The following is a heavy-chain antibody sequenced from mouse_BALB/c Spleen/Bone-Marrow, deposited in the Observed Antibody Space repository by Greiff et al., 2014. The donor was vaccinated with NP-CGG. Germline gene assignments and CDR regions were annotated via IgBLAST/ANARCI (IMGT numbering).Heavy chain of an antibody. CDR3: AIYYYGSSGFAY. J-gene: IGHJ3*01. Sequence: VQLQQSGAELVKPGASVKLSCTASGFNIKDTYMHWVKQRPEQGLEWIGRIDPANGNTKYDPKFQGKATITADTSSNTAYLQLSSLTSEDTAVYYCAIYYYGSSGFAYWGLGTLVTVSA. D-gene: IGHD1-1*01. CDR1: GFNIKDTY. CDR2: IDPANGNT. V-gene: IGHV14-3*02.